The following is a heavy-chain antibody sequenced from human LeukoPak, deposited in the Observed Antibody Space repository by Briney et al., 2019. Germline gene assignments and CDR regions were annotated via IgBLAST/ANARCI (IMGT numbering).Heavy chain of an antibody. CDR3: ARQGLDNYGNDY. V-gene: IGHV5-51*01. D-gene: IGHD5-18*01. Sequence: GESLKISCKASGYSFTTYRIDGVRQMPGKGLEGMGIIYPGDSDTRYSPSFQGQVTISADKSISTAYLQWSSLEASDTAMYYCARQGLDNYGNDYWGQGTLVTVSS. J-gene: IGHJ4*02. CDR2: IYPGDSDT. CDR1: GYSFTTYR.